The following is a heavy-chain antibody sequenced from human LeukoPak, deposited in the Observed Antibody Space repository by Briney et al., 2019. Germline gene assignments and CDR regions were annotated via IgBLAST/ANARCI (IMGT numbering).Heavy chain of an antibody. J-gene: IGHJ2*01. Sequence: GGSLRLSCAASGFTFSSYDMHWVRQATGKGLEWVSAIGTAGDTYYPGSVKGRFTITRENAKNSLYLQMNSLRAGDTAVYYCARVRKYSGYYSWYFDLWGRGTLVTVSS. D-gene: IGHD5-12*01. CDR1: GFTFSSYD. CDR3: ARVRKYSGYYSWYFDL. CDR2: IGTAGDT. V-gene: IGHV3-13*01.